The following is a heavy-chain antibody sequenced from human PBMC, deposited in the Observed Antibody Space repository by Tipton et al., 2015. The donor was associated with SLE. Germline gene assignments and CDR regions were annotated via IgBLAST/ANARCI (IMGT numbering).Heavy chain of an antibody. CDR2: IYYSGTT. CDR3: ASVPSDVSGYYRNYMDV. CDR1: GDSISYRGHY. V-gene: IGHV4-31*03. D-gene: IGHD2-15*01. Sequence: TLSLTCTVSGDSISYRGHYWTWIRQHPGKGLEWIGYIYYSGTTYYNPSLTGRVTISVDTSKNQFSLRLTSVTAADTAVYYCASVPSDVSGYYRNYMDVWGKGTRVTVSS. J-gene: IGHJ6*03.